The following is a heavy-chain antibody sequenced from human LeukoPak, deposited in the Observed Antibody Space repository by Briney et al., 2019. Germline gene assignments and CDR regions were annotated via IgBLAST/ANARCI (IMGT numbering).Heavy chain of an antibody. D-gene: IGHD5-18*01. J-gene: IGHJ4*02. CDR3: AGGVRQRDTAMVDY. CDR1: EGPGCTSA. CDR2: IIPIFGIA. V-gene: IGHV1-69*04. Sequence: SVNPSCTASEGPGCTSAISRWRQAPGHGGEELGRIIPIFGIANHTQKFPCRVTITAGKSTSTAYLEMSSLRCEDTGGYYCAGGVRQRDTAMVDYWGEGTVVTVSS.